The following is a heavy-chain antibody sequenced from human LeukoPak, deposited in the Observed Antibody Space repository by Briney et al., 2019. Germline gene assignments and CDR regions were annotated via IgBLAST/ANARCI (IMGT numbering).Heavy chain of an antibody. CDR1: GFTFSDFG. J-gene: IGHJ4*02. CDR3: AKSVPAIRGEIDY. D-gene: IGHD3-10*01. Sequence: QTGGSLRLSCAASGFTFSDFGMHWVRQAPGKGLEWVAFIRYDGDNEQYADSVKGRFTISRDNSKNTLYLQINRLRTEDTAIYYCAKSVPAIRGEIDYWGQGTLVTVSS. V-gene: IGHV3-30*02. CDR2: IRYDGDNE.